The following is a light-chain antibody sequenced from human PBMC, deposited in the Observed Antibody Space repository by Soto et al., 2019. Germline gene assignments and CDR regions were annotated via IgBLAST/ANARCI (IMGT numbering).Light chain of an antibody. J-gene: IGLJ1*01. Sequence: QAALTQSACESVSPSQSITISCTATSSDVGSFNYVSWYQHHPGKAPKLMIYEVTSRPSGVSNRFSGSKSGNTASLTISGLQAEDEADYYCVSYAACTTLYVFGSGTKVTVL. CDR1: SSDVGSFNY. CDR3: VSYAACTTLYV. CDR2: EVT. V-gene: IGLV2-14*01.